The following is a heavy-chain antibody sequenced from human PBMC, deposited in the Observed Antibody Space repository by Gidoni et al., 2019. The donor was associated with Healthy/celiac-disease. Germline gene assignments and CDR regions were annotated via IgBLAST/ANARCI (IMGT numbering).Heavy chain of an antibody. Sequence: QVQLQESGPGLVKPSETLSLTCTVSGGSISSYYWSWIRQPPGKGLEWIGYIYYSGSTNYNPSLKSRVTISVDTSKNQFSLKLSSVTAADTAVYYCARWGSSSWIIPGDWFDPWGQGTLVTVSS. D-gene: IGHD6-13*01. V-gene: IGHV4-59*01. CDR3: ARWGSSSWIIPGDWFDP. CDR1: GGSISSYY. CDR2: IYYSGST. J-gene: IGHJ5*02.